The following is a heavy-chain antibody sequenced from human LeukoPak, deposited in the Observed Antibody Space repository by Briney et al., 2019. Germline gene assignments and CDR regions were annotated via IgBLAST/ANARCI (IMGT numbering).Heavy chain of an antibody. D-gene: IGHD6-19*01. Sequence: PSETLSLTCTVSGGSISSYYWSWIRQPPGKGLEWIGYIYYSGSTNYNPSLKSRVTISVDTSKNQFSLKLSPVTAADTAVYYCARGESGWAYYYYYYMDVWGKGTTVTVSS. J-gene: IGHJ6*03. CDR2: IYYSGST. CDR3: ARGESGWAYYYYYYMDV. V-gene: IGHV4-59*01. CDR1: GGSISSYY.